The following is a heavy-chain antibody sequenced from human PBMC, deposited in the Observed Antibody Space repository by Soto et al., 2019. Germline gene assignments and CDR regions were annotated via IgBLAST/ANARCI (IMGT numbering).Heavy chain of an antibody. CDR3: ARARRYCTNDVCYTESLVFGY. V-gene: IGHV4-31*03. CDR2: IYYSGST. D-gene: IGHD2-8*01. Sequence: SETLSLTCTVSGGSISSGGYYWSWIRQHPGKCLDWIGYIYYSGSTYYNPSLKSRVTISVDTSKNQFSLKLSSVTAADAAVYYCARARRYCTNDVCYTESLVFGYWGQGTLVTVSS. CDR1: GGSISSGGYY. J-gene: IGHJ4*02.